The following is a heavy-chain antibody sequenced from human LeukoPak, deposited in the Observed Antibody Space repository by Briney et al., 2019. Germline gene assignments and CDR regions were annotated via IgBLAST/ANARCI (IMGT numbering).Heavy chain of an antibody. CDR1: GXTFSSYN. V-gene: IGHV3-48*02. J-gene: IGHJ4*02. Sequence: GGSLRLSCAASGXTFSSYNMNWVRQAPGKGLEWVSYISSGGSPIFYADSVKGRFIISRDNAKNSLYLQMNSLRDEDTAVYYCARGGTYCPDYWGQGTLVTVSS. D-gene: IGHD1-26*01. CDR2: ISSGGSPI. CDR3: ARGGTYCPDY.